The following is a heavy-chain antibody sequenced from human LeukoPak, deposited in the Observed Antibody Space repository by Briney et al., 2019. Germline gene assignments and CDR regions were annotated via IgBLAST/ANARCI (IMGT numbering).Heavy chain of an antibody. D-gene: IGHD2-21*02. Sequence: GGSLRLSCAASGFSFSDYSMNWVRQAPGKGLEWVSAIATSKSHVWYADSVKGRFTISRDNAKNSVYLEMNSLRAEDTAVYYCAREVTDWGQGTLVSVSS. CDR2: IATSKSHV. J-gene: IGHJ4*02. CDR3: AREVTD. V-gene: IGHV3-21*01. CDR1: GFSFSDYS.